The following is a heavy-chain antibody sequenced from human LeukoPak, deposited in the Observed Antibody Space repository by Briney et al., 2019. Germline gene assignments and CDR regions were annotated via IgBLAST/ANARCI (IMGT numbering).Heavy chain of an antibody. V-gene: IGHV1-69*06. CDR1: GGTFSSYA. Sequence: ASVNVSCKASGGTFSSYAISWVRQAPGQGLEWMGGIIPIFGTANYAQKFQGRVTITADKSTSTAYMELSSLRSEDTAVYYCARDRNWLQLSNYYYYYMDVWGKGTTVTVSS. CDR3: ARDRNWLQLSNYYYYYMDV. J-gene: IGHJ6*03. CDR2: IIPIFGTA. D-gene: IGHD5-24*01.